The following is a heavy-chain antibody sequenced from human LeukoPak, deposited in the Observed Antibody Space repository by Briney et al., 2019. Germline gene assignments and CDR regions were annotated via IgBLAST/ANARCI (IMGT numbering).Heavy chain of an antibody. CDR1: GGSFSGYY. D-gene: IGHD2-2*01. CDR3: ARPDCSSTSCYLVGSDAFDI. Sequence: SETLSLTCAVYGGSFSGYYWSWIRQPPGKGLEWIGEINHSGSTNYNPSLKSRVTISVDTSKNQFSLKLSSVTAADTAVYYCARPDCSSTSCYLVGSDAFDIWGQGTMVTVSS. CDR2: INHSGST. V-gene: IGHV4-34*01. J-gene: IGHJ3*02.